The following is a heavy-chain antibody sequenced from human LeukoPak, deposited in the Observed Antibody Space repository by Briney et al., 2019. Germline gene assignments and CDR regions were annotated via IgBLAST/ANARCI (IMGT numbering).Heavy chain of an antibody. Sequence: GGSLRPSCAVSGFTFSVYWVTWVRQTPGKGLEFVANINRDGSVKNYVDSVKGRFTISRDNAKNSLYLQMTSLRVDDTAIYYCARDPGFSSFDYWGQGTLVTVSS. V-gene: IGHV3-7*01. CDR1: GFTFSVYW. CDR2: INRDGSVK. J-gene: IGHJ4*02. D-gene: IGHD3-3*02. CDR3: ARDPGFSSFDY.